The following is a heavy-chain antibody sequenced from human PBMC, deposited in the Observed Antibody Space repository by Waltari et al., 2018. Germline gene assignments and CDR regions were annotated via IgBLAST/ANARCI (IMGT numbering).Heavy chain of an antibody. D-gene: IGHD2-21*02. V-gene: IGHV3-64*01. CDR1: GFTFSSYA. Sequence: EVQLVEPGGGLVQPGGSLRLSCAASGFTFSSYAMHWVRPAPGKGTEYVSAISSNGGSTYYANSVKGRFTISRDNSKNTLYLQMGSLRAEDMAVYYCAREKLYCGGDCYFLGAFDIWGQGTMVTVSS. J-gene: IGHJ3*02. CDR3: AREKLYCGGDCYFLGAFDI. CDR2: ISSNGGST.